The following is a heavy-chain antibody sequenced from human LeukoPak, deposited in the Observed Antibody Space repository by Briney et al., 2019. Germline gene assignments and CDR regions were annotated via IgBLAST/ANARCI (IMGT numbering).Heavy chain of an antibody. J-gene: IGHJ4*02. CDR2: IIARGRTT. CDR1: GFTFSSYG. CDR3: AKDRDGGSTTSAKGFDC. Sequence: PGGSLRLSCAVSGFTFSSYGMRGVRPAPGKGVEWVSAIIARGRTTYYADSVKGRFTMSRDNSNNMLYLQLNSPRAEATAVYSCAKDRDGGSTTSAKGFDCWGQGTLVTVSS. V-gene: IGHV3-23*01. D-gene: IGHD2/OR15-2a*01.